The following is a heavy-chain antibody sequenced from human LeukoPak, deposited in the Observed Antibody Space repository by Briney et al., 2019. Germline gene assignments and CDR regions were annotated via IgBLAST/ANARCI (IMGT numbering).Heavy chain of an antibody. CDR3: ARAPGSGYYYWLDP. CDR1: GYTFTNYA. V-gene: IGHV1-3*03. CDR2: INAGNGNT. Sequence: ASVKVSCKASGYTFTNYAIHWVRQAPGQRLEWMGWINAGNGNTKYSQEFQGRVTFTKDTSASTVYMELSSLRSEDMAVYYCARAPGSGYYYWLDPWGQGTLVTVSS. J-gene: IGHJ5*02. D-gene: IGHD3-22*01.